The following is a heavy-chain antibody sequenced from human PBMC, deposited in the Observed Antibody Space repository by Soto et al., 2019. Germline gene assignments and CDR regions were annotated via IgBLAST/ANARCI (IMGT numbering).Heavy chain of an antibody. J-gene: IGHJ3*02. Sequence: GGSLRLSCAASGSSFPKYPMHWVRQTPDKGLEWVAVISHDGVTKNSADSVKGRFSISRDNSKNTLFLQMKSLRAEDTAVYYCAKGLIFAPEHDAFEIWGQGTMVTVSS. CDR1: GSSFPKYP. D-gene: IGHD3-3*01. CDR2: ISHDGVTK. V-gene: IGHV3-30-3*01. CDR3: AKGLIFAPEHDAFEI.